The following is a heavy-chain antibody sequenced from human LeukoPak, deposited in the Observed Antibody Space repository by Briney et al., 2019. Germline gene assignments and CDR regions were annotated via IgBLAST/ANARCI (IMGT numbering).Heavy chain of an antibody. V-gene: IGHV1-2*02. J-gene: IGHJ1*01. Sequence: GASVKVSCKASGYTFSGYYMHWVRQAPGQGLGWMGWTNPNSGGTNYAQKFQGRVTMTRDTSISTAYMELSRLRSDDTAVYYCARAPYDSSDYEYFHHWGQGTLVTVSS. CDR1: GYTFSGYY. CDR2: TNPNSGGT. D-gene: IGHD3-22*01. CDR3: ARAPYDSSDYEYFHH.